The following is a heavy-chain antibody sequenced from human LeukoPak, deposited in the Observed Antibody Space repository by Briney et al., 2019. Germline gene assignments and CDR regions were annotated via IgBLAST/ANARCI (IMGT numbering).Heavy chain of an antibody. V-gene: IGHV3-48*04. CDR2: ISSSSSTI. D-gene: IGHD5-12*01. J-gene: IGHJ4*02. CDR3: ARGPPAYSGYLGY. Sequence: GGSLRLSCAASGFTFSSYSMNWVRQAPGKGLEWVSYISSSSSTIYYADSVKGRFTISRDNAKSTLYLQMNSLRADDTAVYYCARGPPAYSGYLGYWGQGTLVTVSS. CDR1: GFTFSSYS.